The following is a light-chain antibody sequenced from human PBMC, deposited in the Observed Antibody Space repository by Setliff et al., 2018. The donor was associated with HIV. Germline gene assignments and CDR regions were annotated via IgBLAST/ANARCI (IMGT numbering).Light chain of an antibody. CDR2: SAS. J-gene: IGKJ5*01. Sequence: DIQMTQSPSSLSASVGDRVTITCRASQSIDSYLSWYQQKPGKAPRLLLYSASSLQSGVPSRFSGSESGTDFTLTINSLQPEDFATYYCQQTYSAPITFGQGTRLEIK. CDR3: QQTYSAPIT. V-gene: IGKV1-39*01. CDR1: QSIDSY.